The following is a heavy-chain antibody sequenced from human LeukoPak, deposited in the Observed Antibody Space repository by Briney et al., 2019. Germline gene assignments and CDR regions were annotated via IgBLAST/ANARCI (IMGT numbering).Heavy chain of an antibody. CDR2: IYSGGST. D-gene: IGHD6-13*01. J-gene: IGHJ4*02. CDR3: ARGIAAAGTEFFDF. V-gene: IGHV3-53*04. Sequence: GGSLRLSCAASGFTVSSNYMSWVRQAPGKGLERVSVIYSGGSTYYADSVKGRFTLSRHNSKNTLYLQMNSLRAEDTAVYYCARGIAAAGTEFFDFWGQGTLVTVSS. CDR1: GFTVSSNY.